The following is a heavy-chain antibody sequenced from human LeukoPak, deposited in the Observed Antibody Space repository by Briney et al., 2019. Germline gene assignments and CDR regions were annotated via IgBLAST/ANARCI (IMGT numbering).Heavy chain of an antibody. CDR3: ARGVTLNGRSGYYYYMDV. D-gene: IGHD3-16*01. J-gene: IGHJ6*03. CDR2: IYTSGST. V-gene: IGHV4-61*02. Sequence: PSQTLSLTCTVSGGSISSGSYYWSWIRQPAAKGLEWIRRIYTSGSTNYNPSLKSRVTISVDTSKNQFSLKLSSVTAADTAVYYCARGVTLNGRSGYYYYMDVWGKGTTVTVSS. CDR1: GGSISSGSYY.